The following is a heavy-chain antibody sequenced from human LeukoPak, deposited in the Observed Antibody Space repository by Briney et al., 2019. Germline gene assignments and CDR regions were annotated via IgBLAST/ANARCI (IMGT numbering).Heavy chain of an antibody. CDR2: IYTSGST. CDR3: AGGVTKFYYYYYYMDV. CDR1: GGSISSSSYY. V-gene: IGHV4-61*05. Sequence: SETLSLTCTVSGGSISSSSYYWGWIRQPPGKGLEWIGRIYTSGSTNYNPSLKSRVTMSVDTSKNQFSLKLSSVTAADTAVYYCAGGVTKFYYYYYYMDVWGKGTTVTVSS. J-gene: IGHJ6*03. D-gene: IGHD3-16*01.